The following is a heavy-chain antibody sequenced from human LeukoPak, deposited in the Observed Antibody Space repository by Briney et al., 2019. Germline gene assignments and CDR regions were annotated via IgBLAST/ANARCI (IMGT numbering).Heavy chain of an antibody. Sequence: GASVKVSCKASGYTFTSNGISWVRQAPGQGLEWMGWISGSNGNTNYAQKLQGRVTMTTDTSTSTAYMELRSLRSDDTAVYYCARDQEAYYYDSSAYNYFDYWGQGTLVTVSS. V-gene: IGHV1-18*01. CDR1: GYTFTSNG. CDR2: ISGSNGNT. CDR3: ARDQEAYYYDSSAYNYFDY. J-gene: IGHJ4*02. D-gene: IGHD3-22*01.